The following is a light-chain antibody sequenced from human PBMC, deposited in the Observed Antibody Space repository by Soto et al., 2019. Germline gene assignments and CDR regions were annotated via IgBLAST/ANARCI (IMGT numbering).Light chain of an antibody. CDR2: KDS. J-gene: IGLJ1*01. CDR3: QSADSTGSYG. Sequence: SYELTQPPSVSVSPGQTARITCSGDALPKQYAYWYQQKPGQAPVLVIYKDSERPSGIPERFSGSSSGTTVTLTISGVQAEDEADYYCQSADSTGSYGFRNGPKVTV. CDR1: ALPKQY. V-gene: IGLV3-25*02.